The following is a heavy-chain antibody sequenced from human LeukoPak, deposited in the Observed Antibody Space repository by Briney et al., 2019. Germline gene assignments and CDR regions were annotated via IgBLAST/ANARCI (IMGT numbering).Heavy chain of an antibody. J-gene: IGHJ4*02. Sequence: GASVKVSCKASGGTFSSYAISWVRQAPGQGLEWMGGIIPIFGTANYAQKFQGRVTITTDESTSTAYMELSSQRSEDTAVYYCARVTMATIYYFDYWGQGTLVTVSS. CDR2: IIPIFGTA. CDR1: GGTFSSYA. CDR3: ARVTMATIYYFDY. V-gene: IGHV1-69*05. D-gene: IGHD5-24*01.